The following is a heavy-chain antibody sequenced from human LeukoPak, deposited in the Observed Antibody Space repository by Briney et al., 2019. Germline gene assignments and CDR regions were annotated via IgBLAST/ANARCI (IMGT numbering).Heavy chain of an antibody. CDR3: AKGAGGFSYYNWFDP. CDR2: IYYSGST. J-gene: IGHJ5*02. D-gene: IGHD5-18*01. CDR1: GGSISSSPYY. V-gene: IGHV4-39*07. Sequence: SETLSLTCTVSGGSISSSPYYWGWIRQPPGKGLEWIGSIYYSGSTHYNPSLESRVTISVDTSKNQFSLKLASVTAADTAIYYCAKGAGGFSYYNWFDPWGQGTLVTVSS.